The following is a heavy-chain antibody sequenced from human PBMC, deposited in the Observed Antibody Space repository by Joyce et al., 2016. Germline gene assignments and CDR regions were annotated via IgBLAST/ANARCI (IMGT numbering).Heavy chain of an antibody. CDR2: ISRDNTYI. D-gene: IGHD4-11*01. CDR1: GFIFSSYS. CDR3: ARDVLTTVTKAYGY. V-gene: IGHV3-21*01. Sequence: EVQLVESGGGLVKPGESLRLSCTASGFIFSSYSMTWVRQVPGKGLEWVSSISRDNTYIFHADSVKGRFTSSRDNARNSLYLQMNSLRAEDTAVYYCARDVLTTVTKAYGYWGQGTLVAVSS. J-gene: IGHJ4*02.